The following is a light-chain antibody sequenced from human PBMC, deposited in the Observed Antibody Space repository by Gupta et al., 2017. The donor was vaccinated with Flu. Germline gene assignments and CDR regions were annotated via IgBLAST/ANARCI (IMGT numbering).Light chain of an antibody. CDR2: GSS. V-gene: IGKV1-33*01. Sequence: IEITPSPSSLSASVGDRVTITCQATQDITNYLNWFQQKPGKAPRLLIYGSSILETGVPSRFTGSGSGTDFTFTISSLQPEDVATYFCQQYDNVPLTFGGGTKVEIK. CDR1: QDITNY. J-gene: IGKJ4*01. CDR3: QQYDNVPLT.